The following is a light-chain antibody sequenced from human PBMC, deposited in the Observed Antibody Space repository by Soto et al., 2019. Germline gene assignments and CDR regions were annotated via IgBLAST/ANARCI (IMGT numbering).Light chain of an antibody. J-gene: IGKJ1*01. V-gene: IGKV1-5*01. CDR3: QQYNRYSPWS. CDR2: DAS. Sequence: DIQMTQSPSTLSASVGDRVTITCRASQSISSWLAWYQQKPGKAPKLLIYDASSLESGVPSRFSGSGSGTEFTLNISSLQPDDFATYYCQQYNRYSPWSFGQGTKVEIK. CDR1: QSISSW.